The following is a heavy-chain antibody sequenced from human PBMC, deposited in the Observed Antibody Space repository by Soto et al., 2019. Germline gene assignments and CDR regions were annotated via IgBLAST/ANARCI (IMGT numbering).Heavy chain of an antibody. D-gene: IGHD3-10*01. J-gene: IGHJ6*02. V-gene: IGHV4-59*08. CDR3: ARLLRYYYGSGTKSYYYYSGMDV. CDR2: IYYSGST. Sequence: WISKKKGKGLEWIGYIYYSGSTNYNPSLKSRVTISVDTSKNQFSLKLSSVTAADTAVYYCARLLRYYYGSGTKSYYYYSGMDVWGQGTTVTVSS.